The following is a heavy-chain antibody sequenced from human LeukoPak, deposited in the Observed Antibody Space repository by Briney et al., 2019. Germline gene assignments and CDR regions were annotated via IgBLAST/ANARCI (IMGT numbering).Heavy chain of an antibody. V-gene: IGHV4-38-2*02. J-gene: IGHJ4*02. CDR1: GYSISSGYY. CDR2: IYHSGNT. D-gene: IGHD4-17*01. CDR3: ARAGYGDSDFDY. Sequence: SETLSLTCTVSGYSISSGYYWGWIRQPPGKGLEWIGSIYHSGNTYYNPSLKSRVTISVDASKNQFSLKLSSVTAADTAVYYCARAGYGDSDFDYWGQGTLVTVSS.